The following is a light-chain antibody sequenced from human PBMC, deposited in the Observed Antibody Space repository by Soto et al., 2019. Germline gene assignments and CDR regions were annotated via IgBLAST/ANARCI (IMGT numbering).Light chain of an antibody. V-gene: IGKV3-20*01. CDR3: QQYGSSPRT. CDR1: QSVSSSY. J-gene: IGKJ1*01. CDR2: GAS. Sequence: EIVLTQSPGTLSLSPGERATLSCRASQSVSSSYLAWYQQKPGQAPRLLIYGASSRATGIPDRFSGSRSGTDFTLTISRLEPEDFEVYYCQQYGSSPRTFGQGTKVEIK.